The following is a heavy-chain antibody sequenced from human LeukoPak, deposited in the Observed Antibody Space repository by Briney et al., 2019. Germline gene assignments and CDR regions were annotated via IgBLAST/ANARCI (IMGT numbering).Heavy chain of an antibody. Sequence: GGSLRLSCAASGFTFSSYWMSWVRQAPGKGLEWVANIKQDGSEKYYVDSVRGRFTISRDNAKNSLYLQMNSLRAEDTAVYYCARGGAAADYGDYVAYYDSSGYANWFDPWGQGTLVTVSS. D-gene: IGHD3-22*01. V-gene: IGHV3-7*01. CDR2: IKQDGSEK. J-gene: IGHJ5*02. CDR3: ARGGAAADYGDYVAYYDSSGYANWFDP. CDR1: GFTFSSYW.